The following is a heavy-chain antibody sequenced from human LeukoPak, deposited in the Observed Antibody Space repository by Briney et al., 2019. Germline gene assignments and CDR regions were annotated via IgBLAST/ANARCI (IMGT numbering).Heavy chain of an antibody. CDR2: INPNSGGT. CDR3: ARSYIVLMVYAIFEYYFDY. CDR1: GYTFTGYY. D-gene: IGHD2-8*01. Sequence: GASVKVSCKASGYTFTGYYMHWVRQDPGQGLEWMGWINPNSGGTNYAQKFQGRVTMTRDTSISTAYMELSRLRPDDTAVYYCARSYIVLMVYAIFEYYFDYWGQGTLVTVSS. J-gene: IGHJ4*02. V-gene: IGHV1-2*02.